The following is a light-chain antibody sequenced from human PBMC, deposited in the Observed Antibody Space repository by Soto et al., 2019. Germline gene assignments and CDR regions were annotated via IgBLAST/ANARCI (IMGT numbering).Light chain of an antibody. J-gene: IGLJ2*01. CDR1: ISNIGSNY. CDR3: AAWDDSLSGRVL. Sequence: QSVLTQPPSASGTPGQRVTISCSGSISNIGSNYVYWYQQLPGTAPKLLIYRNNHRPSGVPDRFSGSKSGTSASLAISGLRSDDEADYYCAAWDDSLSGRVLFGGGTKVTVL. CDR2: RNN. V-gene: IGLV1-47*01.